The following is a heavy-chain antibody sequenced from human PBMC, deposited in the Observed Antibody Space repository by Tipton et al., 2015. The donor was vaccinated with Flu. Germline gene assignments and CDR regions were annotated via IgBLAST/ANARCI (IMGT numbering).Heavy chain of an antibody. D-gene: IGHD3-3*01. V-gene: IGHV4-34*01. Sequence: LRLSCAVYGGSFSGYYWSWIRQPPGKGLEWIGEINHSGSTNYNPSLKSRVTISVDTSKNQFPMKLSSVTAADTAVYYCAIQPRMWVRFLEWLSSYFDYWGQGTLVTVSS. CDR1: GGSFSGYY. J-gene: IGHJ4*02. CDR2: INHSGST. CDR3: AIQPRMWVRFLEWLSSYFDY.